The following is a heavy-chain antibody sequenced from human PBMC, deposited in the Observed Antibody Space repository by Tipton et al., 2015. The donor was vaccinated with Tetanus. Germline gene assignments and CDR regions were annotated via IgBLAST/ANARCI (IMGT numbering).Heavy chain of an antibody. Sequence: QLVQSGAEVKKPGASVKVSCTASGYTFTGNYIHWVRQVPGQRLEWMAWINPNGGGTDFARKFQGRVTVTRDTSISTAYMELSGLSSDDTAVYFCARATANSAFDFWGQGTRVIVSS. CDR1: GYTFTGNY. J-gene: IGHJ4*02. V-gene: IGHV1-2*02. CDR2: INPNGGGT. D-gene: IGHD2-21*02. CDR3: ARATANSAFDF.